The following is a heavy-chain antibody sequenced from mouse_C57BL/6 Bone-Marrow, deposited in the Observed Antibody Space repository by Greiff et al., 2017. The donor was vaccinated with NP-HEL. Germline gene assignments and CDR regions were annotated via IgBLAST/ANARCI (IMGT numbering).Heavy chain of an antibody. CDR3: ARHRVYSKGWYFDV. J-gene: IGHJ1*03. CDR1: GFTFSDYY. D-gene: IGHD2-5*01. CDR2: ISNGGGST. V-gene: IGHV5-12*01. Sequence: EVNLVESGGGLVQPGGSLKLSCAASGFTFSDYYMYWVRQTPEKRLEWVAYISNGGGSTYYPDTVKGRFTISRDNAKNTLYLQMSRLKSEDTAMYYCARHRVYSKGWYFDVWGTGTTVTVSS.